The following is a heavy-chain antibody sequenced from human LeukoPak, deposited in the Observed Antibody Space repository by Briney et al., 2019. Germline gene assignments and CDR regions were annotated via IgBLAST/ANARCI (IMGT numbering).Heavy chain of an antibody. D-gene: IGHD2-2*01. Sequence: SQTLSLTCTVSGGSISSGSYYWSWIRQPAGKGLEWIGRIYTSGSTNYNPSLKSRVTISVDTSKNQFSLKLSSVTAADTAVYYCARGRVVPAAIGSWFDPWGQGTLVTVSS. CDR2: IYTSGST. J-gene: IGHJ5*02. CDR1: GGSISSGSYY. V-gene: IGHV4-61*02. CDR3: ARGRVVPAAIGSWFDP.